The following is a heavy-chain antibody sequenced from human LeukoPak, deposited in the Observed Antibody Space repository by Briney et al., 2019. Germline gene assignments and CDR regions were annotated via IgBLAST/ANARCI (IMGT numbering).Heavy chain of an antibody. V-gene: IGHV4-39*01. Sequence: PSETLSLTCAVSGGSISSSNWWSWVRQPPGKGLEWIGSIYYSGSTYYNPSLKSRVTISVDTSKNQFSLKLSSVTAADTAVYYCAIPYYYDSSGYRFDYWGQGTLVTVSS. CDR3: AIPYYYDSSGYRFDY. J-gene: IGHJ4*02. D-gene: IGHD3-22*01. CDR2: IYYSGST. CDR1: GGSISSSNW.